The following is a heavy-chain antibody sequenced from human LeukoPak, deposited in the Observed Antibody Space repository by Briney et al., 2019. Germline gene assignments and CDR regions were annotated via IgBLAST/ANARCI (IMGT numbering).Heavy chain of an antibody. CDR3: ATGSCSSTSCAFDY. Sequence: SETLSLTCTVSGGSISSGDYYWSWIRQPPGKGLEWIGYLYYIGSTYYNPSLKSRVTISVDTSKNQFSLKLSSVTAADTAVYYCATGSCSSTSCAFDYWGQGTLVTVSS. V-gene: IGHV4-30-4*08. CDR2: LYYIGST. CDR1: GGSISSGDYY. J-gene: IGHJ4*02. D-gene: IGHD2-2*01.